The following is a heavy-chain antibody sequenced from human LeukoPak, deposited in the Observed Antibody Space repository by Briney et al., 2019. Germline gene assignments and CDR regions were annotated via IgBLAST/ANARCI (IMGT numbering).Heavy chain of an antibody. CDR1: GFXFSSYG. J-gene: IGHJ4*02. V-gene: IGHV3-23*01. CDR3: AKRPGWGYYDSSGHYFDY. Sequence: GGSLRLSCAASGFXFSSYGISWVRQAPGKGPEWVSAISGSGGSTYYADSVKGRFTISRDNSKNTLHLQMNSLRAEDTAVYYCAKRPGWGYYDSSGHYFDYWGQGTLVTVSS. CDR2: ISGSGGST. D-gene: IGHD3-22*01.